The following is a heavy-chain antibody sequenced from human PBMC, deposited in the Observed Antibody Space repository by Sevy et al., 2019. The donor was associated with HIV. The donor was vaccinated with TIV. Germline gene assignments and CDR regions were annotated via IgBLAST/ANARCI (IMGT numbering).Heavy chain of an antibody. V-gene: IGHV3-7*01. J-gene: IGHJ6*02. CDR1: GLIFSNYW. D-gene: IGHD2-2*02. Sequence: GGSLRLSCAASGLIFSNYWMAWARQAPGKGLEWVANIKQDGSETYYGHSVKGRFTISRDNARNSLYLQMTNLRAEDTAVYYCVRAGGDTVVVTTAIGILVMDVWGQGTTVTVSS. CDR2: IKQDGSET. CDR3: VRAGGDTVVVTTAIGILVMDV.